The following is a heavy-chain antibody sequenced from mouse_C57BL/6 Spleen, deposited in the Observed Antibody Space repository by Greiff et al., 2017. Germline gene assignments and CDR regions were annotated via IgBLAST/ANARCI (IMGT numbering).Heavy chain of an antibody. CDR3: TREGIYYDYDV. Sequence: VQVVESGAELVRPGASVTLSCKASGYTFTDYEMHWVKQTPVHGLEWIGAIDPETGGTAYNQKFKGKAILTADKSSSTAYMELRSLTSEDSAVYYCTREGIYYDYDVWGQGTTLTVSS. J-gene: IGHJ2*01. D-gene: IGHD2-4*01. CDR2: IDPETGGT. CDR1: GYTFTDYE. V-gene: IGHV1-15*01.